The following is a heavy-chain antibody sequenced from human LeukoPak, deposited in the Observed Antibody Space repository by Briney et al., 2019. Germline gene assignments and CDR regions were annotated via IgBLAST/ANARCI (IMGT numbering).Heavy chain of an antibody. J-gene: IGHJ4*02. CDR2: INPKTGGT. V-gene: IGHV1-2*02. D-gene: IGHD2-2*01. CDR1: GYTFTDSY. CDR3: ARAPRRVVPAATLDY. Sequence: ASVKVSCKASGYTFTDSYMHWVRQAPGQGLEWMGWINPKTGGTNYAQRFQGRVTMTRDTSISTAYMELSRLRSDDTAVYYCARAPRRVVPAATLDYWGQGTLVTVSS.